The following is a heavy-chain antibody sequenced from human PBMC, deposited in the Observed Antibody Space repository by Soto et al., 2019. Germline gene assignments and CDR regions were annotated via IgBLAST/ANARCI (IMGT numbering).Heavy chain of an antibody. CDR3: VRDGLDYYDTERLYFDN. CDR2: ISGSGGTT. CDR1: GFTFSSYA. J-gene: IGHJ4*02. D-gene: IGHD3-22*01. V-gene: IGHV3-23*01. Sequence: EVQLLESGGGLGQPGGSLRLSCAASGFTFSSYAMTWVRQAPGQGLEWVASISGSGGTTNYADSVKGRFTISRDNANNSLYLQMNSLRAEDTATYYCVRDGLDYYDTERLYFDNWGQGTLVTVSS.